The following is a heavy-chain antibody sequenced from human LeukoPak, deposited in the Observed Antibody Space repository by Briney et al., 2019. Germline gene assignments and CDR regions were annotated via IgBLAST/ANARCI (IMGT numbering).Heavy chain of an antibody. CDR1: GFTFSSYA. Sequence: PGGSLRLSCAASGFTFSSYAMSWVRQAPGKGLEWVSAISGSGGSTYYADSVKGRFTISRDNSKNTLYLQMNSLRAEDTAVYYCAKDGRYGSGIWRARQDNWFDPWGQGTLVTVAS. V-gene: IGHV3-23*01. J-gene: IGHJ5*02. CDR2: ISGSGGST. CDR3: AKDGRYGSGIWRARQDNWFDP. D-gene: IGHD3-10*01.